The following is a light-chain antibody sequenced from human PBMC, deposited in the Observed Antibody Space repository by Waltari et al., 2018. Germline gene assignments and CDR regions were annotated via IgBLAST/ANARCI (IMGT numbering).Light chain of an antibody. CDR2: EDI. J-gene: IGLJ1*01. V-gene: IGLV2-23*01. CDR1: SSDVGSYNL. Sequence: HSALTQPASVSGSPGQSITISCTGTSSDVGSYNLVSWYQQQPGNHPKIMIYEDIKRPSGASNRFSGSKSANTASLTISGLQAEDEADYYCFSYAGSGIYVFGTGTKVTV. CDR3: FSYAGSGIYV.